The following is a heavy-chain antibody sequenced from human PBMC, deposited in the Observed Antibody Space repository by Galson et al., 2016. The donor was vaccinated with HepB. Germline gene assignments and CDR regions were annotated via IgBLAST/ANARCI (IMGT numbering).Heavy chain of an antibody. V-gene: IGHV3-30*03. CDR2: ISYDGSFK. D-gene: IGHD3-9*01. CDR1: GFTFSRYE. J-gene: IGHJ4*02. Sequence: SLRLSCAASGFTFSRYEMNWVRQAPGKGLEWVAVISYDGSFKYYADSVKGRFTISRDNSKSTLYLQMNSLRAEDTAVYYCAREPVRLDDPLTGPPKNPDYWGQGTLVTVSS. CDR3: AREPVRLDDPLTGPPKNPDY.